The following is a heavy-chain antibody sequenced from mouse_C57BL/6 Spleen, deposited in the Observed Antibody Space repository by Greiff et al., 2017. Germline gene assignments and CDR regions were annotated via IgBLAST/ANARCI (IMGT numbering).Heavy chain of an antibody. CDR1: GYTFTSYW. CDR2: IDPSDSET. V-gene: IGHV1-52*01. CDR3: ARTPYYYGSSYWYFDV. D-gene: IGHD1-1*01. J-gene: IGHJ1*03. Sequence: QVQLQQPGAELVRPGSSVKLSCKASGYTFTSYWMHWVKQRPIQGLEWIGNIDPSDSETHYNQKFKDKATLTVDKSSITAYMQLSSLTSEDSAVYYCARTPYYYGSSYWYFDVWGTGTTVTVSS.